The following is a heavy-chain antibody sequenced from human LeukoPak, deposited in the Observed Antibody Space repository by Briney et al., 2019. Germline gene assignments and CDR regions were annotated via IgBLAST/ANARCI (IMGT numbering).Heavy chain of an antibody. V-gene: IGHV3-21*01. D-gene: IGHD6-19*01. CDR1: AFTFSSYR. CDR3: ARVHSSGQLETFDY. J-gene: IGHJ4*02. CDR2: ISRSSDYI. Sequence: GGSLRLSCAVSAFTFSSYRMNWVRQAPGKGLEWVSSISRSSDYIYYADSVKGRFTISRDNAKNSLYLQMNSLRAEDTAVYYCARVHSSGQLETFDYWGQGTLVTVSS.